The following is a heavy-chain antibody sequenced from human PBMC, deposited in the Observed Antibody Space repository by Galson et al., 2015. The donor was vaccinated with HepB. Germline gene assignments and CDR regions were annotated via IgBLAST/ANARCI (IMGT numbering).Heavy chain of an antibody. CDR3: ARRGVANWGVLYWYFDL. CDR1: GGSISSYY. D-gene: IGHD7-27*01. J-gene: IGHJ2*01. Sequence: ETLSLTCTVSGGSISSYYWSWIRQPPGKGLEWIGYIYYSGSTNYNPSLKSRVTISVDTSKNQFSLKLSSVTAADTAVYYCARRGVANWGVLYWYFDLWGRGTLVTVSS. V-gene: IGHV4-59*01. CDR2: IYYSGST.